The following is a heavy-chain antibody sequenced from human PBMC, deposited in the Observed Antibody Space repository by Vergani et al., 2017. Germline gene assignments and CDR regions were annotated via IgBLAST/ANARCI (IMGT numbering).Heavy chain of an antibody. CDR1: GFTFSSYA. CDR3: AREKIWSVRLVGAYSPRGYCDY. J-gene: IGHJ4*02. Sequence: VQPVESGGGVVQPGRSLRLSCAASGFTFSSYAMHWVRQAPGKGLEWVAVISYDGSNKYYADSVKGRFTISRDNSKNTLYLQMNSLRAEDTAVYYCAREKIWSVRLVGAYSPRGYCDYWGQGTLVTGSS. V-gene: IGHV3-30-3*01. D-gene: IGHD1-26*01. CDR2: ISYDGSNK.